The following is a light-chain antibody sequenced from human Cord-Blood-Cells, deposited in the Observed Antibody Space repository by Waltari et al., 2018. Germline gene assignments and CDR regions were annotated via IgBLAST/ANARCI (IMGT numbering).Light chain of an antibody. Sequence: QSALTQPASVSGSPGQSITISCTGTSSDVGGYNYVSLYQQHPGKSPKLMIYDVSNLPSGVSNRFSGSKSGNTASLTISGLQAEDEADYYCSSYTSSSTYVFGTGTKVTVL. CDR1: SSDVGGYNY. J-gene: IGLJ1*01. V-gene: IGLV2-14*01. CDR3: SSYTSSSTYV. CDR2: DVS.